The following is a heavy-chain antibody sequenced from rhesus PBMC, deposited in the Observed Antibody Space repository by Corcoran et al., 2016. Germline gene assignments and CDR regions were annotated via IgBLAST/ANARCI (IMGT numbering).Heavy chain of an antibody. V-gene: IGHV3-134*01. CDR2: ISCNRGTI. CDR1: GFTFDDYA. Sequence: EVQLVESGGGLVQPGGSLRLSCAASGFTFDDYAMSWVRQAPGKGLEWVSRISCNRGTIYYADSVKGRFTISRDNAKNSLFLQMDRLRAEDTAVYYCTRSFNYNSLDVWGRGVLVTVSS. D-gene: IGHD1-26*01. CDR3: TRSFNYNSLDV. J-gene: IGHJ5-2*02.